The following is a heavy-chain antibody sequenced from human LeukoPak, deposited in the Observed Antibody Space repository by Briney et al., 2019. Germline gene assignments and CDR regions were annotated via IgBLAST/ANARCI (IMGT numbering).Heavy chain of an antibody. V-gene: IGHV4-34*01. J-gene: IGHJ3*02. Sequence: PSETLSLTCTVYGGSFSGYYWSWIRQLPGRGLEWIGEINHSGSINYNPSLKSRVTISVDTSKNQFSLKLSSVTAADTAVYYCARDHSAPHILWDGFDIWGQGTMVTVSS. CDR2: INHSGSI. CDR1: GGSFSGYY. D-gene: IGHD3-10*01. CDR3: ARDHSAPHILWDGFDI.